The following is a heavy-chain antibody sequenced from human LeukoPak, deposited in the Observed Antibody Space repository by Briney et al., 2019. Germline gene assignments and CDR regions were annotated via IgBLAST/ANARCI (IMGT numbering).Heavy chain of an antibody. Sequence: GASVKVSCKASGYTFTGYYMHWVRQAPGQGLEWMGWIDPNSGGTNYAQKFQGRVTMTRDMSTSTVYMELSSLRSEDAAVYYCARGGDFWSDTTFDYWGQGTLVTVSS. V-gene: IGHV1-2*02. J-gene: IGHJ4*02. D-gene: IGHD3-3*01. CDR1: GYTFTGYY. CDR3: ARGGDFWSDTTFDY. CDR2: IDPNSGGT.